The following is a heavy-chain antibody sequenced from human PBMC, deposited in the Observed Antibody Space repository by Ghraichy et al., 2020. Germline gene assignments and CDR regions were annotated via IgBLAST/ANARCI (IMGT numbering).Heavy chain of an antibody. CDR2: INHSGST. D-gene: IGHD1-26*01. CDR1: GGSFSHYY. Sequence: SETLSLTCAVYGGSFSHYYWSWIRQPPGKGLEWIGEINHSGSTNYNPSLKSRVTISVDTSKNQFSLKLTSVTAADTDVYYCARAKHTGNYYYYYGMDVWGQGTTVTVSS. J-gene: IGHJ6*02. CDR3: ARAKHTGNYYYYYGMDV. V-gene: IGHV4-34*01.